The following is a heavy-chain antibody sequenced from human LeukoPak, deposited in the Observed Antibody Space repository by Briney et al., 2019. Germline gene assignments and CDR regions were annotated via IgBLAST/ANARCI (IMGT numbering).Heavy chain of an antibody. J-gene: IGHJ4*02. D-gene: IGHD1-26*01. CDR2: IYYSGST. CDR1: GGSISSGGYY. CDR3: ARGHLSGSFPY. Sequence: SQTLSLTCTVSGGSISSGGYYWSWIRQHPEKGLEWIGYIYYSGSTYYNPSLKSRVTISVDTSKNQFSLKLSSVTAADTAVYYCARGHLSGSFPYWGQGTLVTVSS. V-gene: IGHV4-31*03.